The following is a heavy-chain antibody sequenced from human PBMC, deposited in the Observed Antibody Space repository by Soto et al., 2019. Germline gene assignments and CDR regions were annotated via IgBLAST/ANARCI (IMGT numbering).Heavy chain of an antibody. D-gene: IGHD2-8*01. CDR2: TYYRSKWYN. J-gene: IGHJ6*01. CDR3: ATAVCAATPPEPSNGLCSKNYYYGRDV. CDR1: GARVSSNSAA. Sequence: SQTLSLTCAISGARVSSNSAAWNWIRQSPSRGLEWLGRTYYRSKWYNDYAVSVNSRITINPDRSKNQFSLQLNSVTHEDTAVYYCATAVCAATPPEPSNGLCSKNYYYGRDVWRQGGTVTISS. V-gene: IGHV6-1*01.